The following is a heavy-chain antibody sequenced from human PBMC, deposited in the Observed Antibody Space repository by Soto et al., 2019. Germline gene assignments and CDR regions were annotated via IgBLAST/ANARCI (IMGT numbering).Heavy chain of an antibody. CDR1: GYTFTSYD. D-gene: IGHD3-3*01. CDR3: SRGFTIFGVVIIGPYYYYYMDV. V-gene: IGHV1-8*01. J-gene: IGHJ6*03. CDR2: MNPNSGNT. Sequence: ASVKVSCKASGYTFTSYDINWVRQATGQGLEWMGWMNPNSGNTGYAQKFQGRVNMTRNTSISTAYMELSSLRSEDTAVYYCSRGFTIFGVVIIGPYYYYYMDVWGKGTTVTVSS.